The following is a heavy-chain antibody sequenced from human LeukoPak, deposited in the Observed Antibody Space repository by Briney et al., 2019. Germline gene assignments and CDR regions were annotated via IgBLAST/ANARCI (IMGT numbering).Heavy chain of an antibody. CDR2: ISSNGGST. Sequence: PGGSLRLSCAASGFTFNSYAMHWVRQAPGKGLEYVSAISSNGGSTYYANSVKGRFTISRDNSKNTLYLQMGSLRAEDMAVYYCARDGGSGWSNDAFDIWGQGTMVTVSS. V-gene: IGHV3-64*01. J-gene: IGHJ3*02. CDR3: ARDGGSGWSNDAFDI. D-gene: IGHD6-19*01. CDR1: GFTFNSYA.